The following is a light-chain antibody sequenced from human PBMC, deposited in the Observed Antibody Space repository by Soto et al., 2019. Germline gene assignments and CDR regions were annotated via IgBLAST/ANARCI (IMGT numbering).Light chain of an antibody. V-gene: IGLV1-40*01. CDR3: QSYDSSLSAPYV. CDR1: SSNIGAGYG. J-gene: IGLJ1*01. Sequence: QSVLTQPPSVSGAPGQRVTISCTGSSSNIGAGYGVHWYQHLPGTAPKLLIYDNSNRPSGVPDRFSGSKSGPSASLAITGLQADAEADYYCQSYDSSLSAPYVFGTGTKVTVL. CDR2: DNS.